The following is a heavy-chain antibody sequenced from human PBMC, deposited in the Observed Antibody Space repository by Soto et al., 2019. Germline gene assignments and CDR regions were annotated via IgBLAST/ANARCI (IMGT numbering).Heavy chain of an antibody. CDR3: RDTATNSLYLQMNSLRAEETAVYYWARAKYYYDSHTGGWFDP. J-gene: IGHJ5*02. D-gene: IGHD3-3*01. V-gene: IGHV3-21*01. Sequence: EVQLVESGGGLVKPGGSLRLSCAASGFTFSSYSMNWVRQAPGKGLEWVSSISSSSSYIYYADSVKGRFTISRDNAKKTSRSYYTNAYSEKSRSATCRDTATNSLYLQMNSLRAEETAVYYWARAKYYYDSHTGGWFDPWGQGTLVTVSS. CDR2: ISSSSSYI. CDR1: GFTFSSYS.